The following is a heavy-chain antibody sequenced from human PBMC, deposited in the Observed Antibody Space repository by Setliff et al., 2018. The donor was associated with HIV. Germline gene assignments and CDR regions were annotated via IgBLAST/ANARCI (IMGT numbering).Heavy chain of an antibody. CDR1: GGSFSGYH. V-gene: IGHV4-34*11. D-gene: IGHD2-8*02. CDR2: IYYSGST. Sequence: SETLSLTCAVYGGSFSGYHWNWIRQPPGKGLEWIGYIYYSGSTKHNPSLKSRVTISLDTSKTQFSLKLSSVTAADTAVYYCARVSSTYWYSIFRNYYYHMDVWGKGTTVTVSS. CDR3: ARVSSTYWYSIFRNYYYHMDV. J-gene: IGHJ6*03.